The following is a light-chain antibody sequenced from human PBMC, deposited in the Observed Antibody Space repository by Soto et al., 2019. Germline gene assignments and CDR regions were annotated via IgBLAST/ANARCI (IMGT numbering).Light chain of an antibody. CDR3: GTWDSSLTIGVI. V-gene: IGLV1-51*01. Sequence: QSALTQPASVSGSPGQSITISCTGTSSDVGGYNYVSWYQHVPGKAPKLLIYDNQKRPSGIPDRFSASKSGTLATLDITGLQTGDEADYYCGTWDSSLTIGVIFGGGTKLTVL. CDR1: SSDVGGYNY. J-gene: IGLJ2*01. CDR2: DNQ.